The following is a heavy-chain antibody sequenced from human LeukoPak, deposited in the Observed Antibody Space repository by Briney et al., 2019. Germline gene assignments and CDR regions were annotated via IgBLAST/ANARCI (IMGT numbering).Heavy chain of an antibody. D-gene: IGHD5-12*01. Sequence: EASVKVSCKASGYTFTGYYMHWVRQAPGQGLEWMGWINPNSGGTNYAQKFQGRVTMTRDTSISTAYMELSRLRSEDTAVYYCARVQYSGYDFDYWGQGTLVTVSS. J-gene: IGHJ4*02. V-gene: IGHV1-2*02. CDR3: ARVQYSGYDFDY. CDR2: INPNSGGT. CDR1: GYTFTGYY.